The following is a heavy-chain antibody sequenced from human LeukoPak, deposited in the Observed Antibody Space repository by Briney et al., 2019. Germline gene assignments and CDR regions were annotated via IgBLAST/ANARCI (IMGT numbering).Heavy chain of an antibody. CDR1: GGSISSSNW. V-gene: IGHV4-4*02. J-gene: IGHJ4*02. CDR3: ARGRIFGVVLPLAVYFDY. Sequence: PSETLSLTCTVSGGSISSSNWWSWVRQPPGKGLEWIGEIYHSGSTNYNPSLKSRVTISVDKSKDQFSLKLSSVTAADTAAYYCARGRIFGVVLPLAVYFDYWGQGTLVTVSS. D-gene: IGHD3-3*01. CDR2: IYHSGST.